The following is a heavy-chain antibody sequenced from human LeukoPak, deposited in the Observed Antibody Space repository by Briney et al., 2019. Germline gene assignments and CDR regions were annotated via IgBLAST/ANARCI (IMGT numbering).Heavy chain of an antibody. CDR2: IYPGDSDT. Sequence: GESLKISCKGSGSRFTSYWIGWARQMPGKGLEWMGIIYPGDSDTRYSPSFQGQVTISADKSISTAYLQWSSLKASDTAMYYCARRNDILTGYPIDYWGQGTLVTVSS. J-gene: IGHJ4*02. D-gene: IGHD3-9*01. CDR3: ARRNDILTGYPIDY. CDR1: GSRFTSYW. V-gene: IGHV5-51*01.